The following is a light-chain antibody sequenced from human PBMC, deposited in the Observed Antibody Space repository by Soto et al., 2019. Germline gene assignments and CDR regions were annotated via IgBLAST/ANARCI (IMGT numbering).Light chain of an antibody. CDR3: HQRNSWPRST. Sequence: EVVLTQSPATLSLSPGEIATLSCRASQAVPSYLAWYQQKPGQAPRLLIYDISNRSTGIPARFSGSGSGTDFTLTISSLAPEDVAVYYCHQRNSWPRSTFGQGTKLEI. CDR2: DIS. V-gene: IGKV3-11*01. CDR1: QAVPSY. J-gene: IGKJ2*02.